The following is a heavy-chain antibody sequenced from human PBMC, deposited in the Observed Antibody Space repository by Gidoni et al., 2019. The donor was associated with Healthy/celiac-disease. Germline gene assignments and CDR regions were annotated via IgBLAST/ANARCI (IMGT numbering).Heavy chain of an antibody. D-gene: IGHD1-26*01. Sequence: EVQLLESGGGLVQPGGSLRLSCAASVFPFSRYAMSWVRQAPGKGLEWVSAISGSGGSTYYADSVKGRFTISRDNSKNTLYLQMNSRRAEDTAVYYCAKDLLGGSYTYWYFDLWGRGTLVTVSS. CDR1: VFPFSRYA. J-gene: IGHJ2*01. CDR3: AKDLLGGSYTYWYFDL. CDR2: ISGSGGST. V-gene: IGHV3-23*01.